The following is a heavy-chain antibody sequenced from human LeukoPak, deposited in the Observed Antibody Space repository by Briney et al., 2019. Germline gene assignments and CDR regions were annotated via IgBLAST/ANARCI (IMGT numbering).Heavy chain of an antibody. D-gene: IGHD4-17*01. CDR2: ISWNSGSI. V-gene: IGHV3-9*01. CDR3: AKDIGRYGDYGYFDY. Sequence: GGSLRLSCAASGFTFSSYWMHWVRQAPGKGLEWVSGISWNSGSIGYADSVKGRFTISRNNAKNSLYLRMNSLRAEDTALYYCAKDIGRYGDYGYFDYWGQGTLVTVSS. J-gene: IGHJ4*02. CDR1: GFTFSSYW.